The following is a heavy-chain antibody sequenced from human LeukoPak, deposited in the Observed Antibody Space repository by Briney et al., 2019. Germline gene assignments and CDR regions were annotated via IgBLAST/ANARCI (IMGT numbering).Heavy chain of an antibody. Sequence: SETPSLTCTVSGGSISSSSYYWGWIRQPPGKGLEWIGSIYYSGSTYYNPSLKSRVTISVDTSKNQFSLKLSSVTAADTAVYYCARDFLRFGEESWFDPWGQGTLVTVSS. CDR2: IYYSGST. CDR1: GGSISSSSYY. D-gene: IGHD3-10*01. CDR3: ARDFLRFGEESWFDP. J-gene: IGHJ5*02. V-gene: IGHV4-39*07.